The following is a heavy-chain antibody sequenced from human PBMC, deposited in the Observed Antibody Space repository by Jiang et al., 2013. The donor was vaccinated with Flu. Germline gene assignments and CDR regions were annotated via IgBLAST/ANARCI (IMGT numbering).Heavy chain of an antibody. CDR3: ARDNTVTAYNWFDP. D-gene: IGHD4-17*01. CDR2: IYTSGST. CDR1: GGSISSYY. J-gene: IGHJ5*02. V-gene: IGHV4-4*07. Sequence: LLKPSETLSLTCTVSGGSISSYYWSWIRQPAGKGLEWIGRIYTSGSTNYNPSLKSRVTMSVDTSKNQFSLKLSSVTAADTAVYYCARDNTVTAYNWFDPWGQGTLVTVSS.